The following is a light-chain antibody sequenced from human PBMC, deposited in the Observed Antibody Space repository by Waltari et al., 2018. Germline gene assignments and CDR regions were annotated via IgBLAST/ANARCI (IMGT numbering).Light chain of an antibody. CDR2: RKD. J-gene: IGLJ2*01. Sequence: QSVLTQPPSASGTPGQRVTISCSGSNSNIGSFTVNWYEHLPGTAPTLPIDRKDQRPSGVPDRFPGSSSGTSASLAITGLLSEDEADYYCASWDDSLNGLIFGAGTKLTVL. CDR3: ASWDDSLNGLI. CDR1: NSNIGSFT. V-gene: IGLV1-44*01.